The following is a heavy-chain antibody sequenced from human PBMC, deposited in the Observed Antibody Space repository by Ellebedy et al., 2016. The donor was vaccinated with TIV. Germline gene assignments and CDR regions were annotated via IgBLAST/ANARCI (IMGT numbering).Heavy chain of an antibody. D-gene: IGHD3-10*01. CDR2: ISASGGST. Sequence: PGGSLRLSCTASGFTFSDYAMSWVRQSPGKGLEWVSGISASGGSTYSADSVKGRFTISRDNSKNTVYLQMNGLRAEDAALYYCAKDRNRHGSASYYTHWGQGTLVTGSS. CDR3: AKDRNRHGSASYYTH. V-gene: IGHV3-23*01. CDR1: GFTFSDYA. J-gene: IGHJ1*01.